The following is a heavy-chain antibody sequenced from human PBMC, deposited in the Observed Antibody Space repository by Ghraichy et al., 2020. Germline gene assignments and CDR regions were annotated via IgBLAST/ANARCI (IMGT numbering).Heavy chain of an antibody. J-gene: IGHJ4*01. CDR1: GFSFSDYA. Sequence: GGSLRLSCAASGFSFSDYAMNWVRQAPGKGLEWVSTISSSGSNTYYADSVRGRFTISRDNFKDTLYLQMNSLRAEDTAVYYCAKDDQLNNWGHGTLVTVSS. CDR3: AKDDQLNN. D-gene: IGHD2-2*01. V-gene: IGHV3-23*01. CDR2: ISSSGSNT.